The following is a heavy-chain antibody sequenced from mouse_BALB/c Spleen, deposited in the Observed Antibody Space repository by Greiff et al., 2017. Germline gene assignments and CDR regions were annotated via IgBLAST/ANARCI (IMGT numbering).Heavy chain of an antibody. CDR1: GYTFTSYW. V-gene: IGHV1-7*01. J-gene: IGHJ4*01. Sequence: QVQLQQSGAELAKPGASVKMSCKASGYTFTSYWMHWVKQRPGQGLEWIGYINPSTGYTEYNQKFKDKATLTADKSSSTAYMQLSSLTSEDSAVYYCNEGPAARATSYAMDYWGQGTSVTVSS. D-gene: IGHD3-1*01. CDR2: INPSTGYT. CDR3: NEGPAARATSYAMDY.